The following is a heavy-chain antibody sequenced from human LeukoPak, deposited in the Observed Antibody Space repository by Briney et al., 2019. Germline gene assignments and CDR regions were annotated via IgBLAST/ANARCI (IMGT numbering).Heavy chain of an antibody. V-gene: IGHV3-21*01. Sequence: GGSLRLSCAASGFTFSSYNMNWVRQAPGKGLEWDSSITSGSSYIYYADAVKGRFTISRDNAKNSLYLQMSSLRAEDTAVYYCARVGDSSAFYLDYWGQGTLVTVSP. CDR2: ITSGSSYI. D-gene: IGHD3-22*01. J-gene: IGHJ4*02. CDR1: GFTFSSYN. CDR3: ARVGDSSAFYLDY.